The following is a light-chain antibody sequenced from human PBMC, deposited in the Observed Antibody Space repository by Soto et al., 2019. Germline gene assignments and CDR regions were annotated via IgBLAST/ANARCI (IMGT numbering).Light chain of an antibody. V-gene: IGKV1-39*01. CDR3: QQSHSIPWT. CDR2: AAS. CDR1: QSISSN. J-gene: IGKJ1*01. Sequence: DIQMTQSPSSLSASVGDGVTITCRSIQSISSNLNWYQQKPGKAPKLLIYAASNLQSGVPSTFSGSGSGTDFTLTISSLQPEDFATYYCQQSHSIPWTFGQGTKVDIK.